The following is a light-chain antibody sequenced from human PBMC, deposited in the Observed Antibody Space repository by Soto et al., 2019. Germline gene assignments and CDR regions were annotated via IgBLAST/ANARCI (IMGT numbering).Light chain of an antibody. V-gene: IGLV2-23*02. CDR1: SSDVGNYNL. Sequence: QSVLTQPASVSGSPGQSITISCTGTSSDVGNYNLVSWYQQYPGKAPKLTIYEVTKRPSGVSDRFSGSKSGNTASLTISGLQAEDEADYYCCSYAGSSSFYVFGTGTKVTVL. J-gene: IGLJ1*01. CDR2: EVT. CDR3: CSYAGSSSFYV.